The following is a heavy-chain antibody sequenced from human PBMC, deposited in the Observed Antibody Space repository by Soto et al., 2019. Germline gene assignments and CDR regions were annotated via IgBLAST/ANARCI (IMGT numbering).Heavy chain of an antibody. J-gene: IGHJ4*02. CDR1: GFTVSSNY. CDR2: IYSGGST. V-gene: IGHV3-53*01. Sequence: GGSLRLSCAASGFTVSSNYMSWVRQAPGKGLEWVSVIYSGGSTYYADSVKGRFTISRDNSKNTLCLQMNSPRAEDTAVYYCARVEGYNLFFWYWGQGTMVTVYS. CDR3: ARVEGYNLFFWY. D-gene: IGHD5-12*01.